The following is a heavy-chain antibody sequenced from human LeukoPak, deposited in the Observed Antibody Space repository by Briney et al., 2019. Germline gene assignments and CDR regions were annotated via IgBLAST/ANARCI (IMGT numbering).Heavy chain of an antibody. CDR1: GFTFSDYE. V-gene: IGHV3-48*03. CDR2: ISCTGTTI. CDR3: ARHLTGYYIS. Sequence: GGSLRLSCAASGFTFSDYEMNWARQAPGKGLEWVSHISCTGTTIHYADSVKGRFTISRDNAKSSLFLQMNSLRVEDTAVYYCARHLTGYYISWGQGTLVTVSS. D-gene: IGHD3-9*01. J-gene: IGHJ5*02.